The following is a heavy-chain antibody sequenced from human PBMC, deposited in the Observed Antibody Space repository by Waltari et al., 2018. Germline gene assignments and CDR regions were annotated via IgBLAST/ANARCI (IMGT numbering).Heavy chain of an antibody. Sequence: QLQLQESGPGLVKPSETLSLTCTVSGGSISSSSYYWGWIRQPPGKGLEWIGSIYYSGSTYYNPSLKSRVTISVDTSKNQFSLKLSSVTAADTAVYYCAREGNGAVIDYWGQGTLVTVSS. CDR3: AREGNGAVIDY. V-gene: IGHV4-39*07. D-gene: IGHD1-1*01. J-gene: IGHJ4*02. CDR1: GGSISSSSYY. CDR2: IYYSGST.